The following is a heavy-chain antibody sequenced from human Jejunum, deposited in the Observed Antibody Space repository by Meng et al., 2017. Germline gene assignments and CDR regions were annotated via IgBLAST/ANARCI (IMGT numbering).Heavy chain of an antibody. CDR3: ARRGGAYSTGHFPHFDD. Sequence: VQLESIGPRLAKPSGTQFLPCAFVGGSSSSTSGWSGVRRPPGKGPEWIGDVFHTGSSNYSPSLRSRVTISVDKSKNQFSLNLSSVTAADTAVYFCARRGGAYSTGHFPHFDDWGQGTLVTVSS. J-gene: IGHJ4*02. V-gene: IGHV4-4*02. D-gene: IGHD6-19*01. CDR1: GGSSSSTSG. CDR2: VFHTGSS.